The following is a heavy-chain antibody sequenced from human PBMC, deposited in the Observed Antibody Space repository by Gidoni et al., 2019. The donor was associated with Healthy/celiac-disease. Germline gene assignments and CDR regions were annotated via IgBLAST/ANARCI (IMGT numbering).Heavy chain of an antibody. V-gene: IGHV4-34*01. CDR1: GWSFGGYY. CDR2: INHSGST. J-gene: IGHJ6*02. CDR3: APCRIAAAPYSYGMDV. Sequence: QVHLQQCGAALSQLSQTLSLTCAVYGWSFGGYYWSWIRQPPGKGLEWIGEINHSGSTNYNPSLKSRVTISVDTSKNQFSLKLSSVTAADTAVYYCAPCRIAAAPYSYGMDVWGQGTTVTVSS. D-gene: IGHD6-13*01.